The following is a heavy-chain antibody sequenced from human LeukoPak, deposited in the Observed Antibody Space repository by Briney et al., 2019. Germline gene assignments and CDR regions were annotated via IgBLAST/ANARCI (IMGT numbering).Heavy chain of an antibody. CDR3: ATDSGGSSFDY. CDR1: GFTFSSYS. V-gene: IGHV3-30-3*01. D-gene: IGHD1-26*01. J-gene: IGHJ4*02. CDR2: ISSGASKK. Sequence: PGGSLTLSCAVSGFTFSSYSVHWVRQAPGKGLEWVAIISSGASKKYYADSVKGRFTISRHNSKNTLYLQMNSLRAEDTDVYYCATDSGGSSFDYWGQGTLVTVSS.